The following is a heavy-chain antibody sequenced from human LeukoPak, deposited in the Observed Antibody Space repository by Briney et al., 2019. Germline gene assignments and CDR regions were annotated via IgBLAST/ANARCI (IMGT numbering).Heavy chain of an antibody. J-gene: IGHJ6*02. D-gene: IGHD2-15*01. V-gene: IGHV1-18*01. CDR1: GYTFTSYG. CDR3: ARLGGPRDYYYGMDV. CDR2: ISAYNGNT. Sequence: APVKVSCKASGYTFTSYGISWVRQAPGQGLEWMGWISAYNGNTNYAQKLQGRVTMTTDTSTSTAYMELRSLRSDDTAVYYCARLGGPRDYYYGMDVWGQGTTVTVSS.